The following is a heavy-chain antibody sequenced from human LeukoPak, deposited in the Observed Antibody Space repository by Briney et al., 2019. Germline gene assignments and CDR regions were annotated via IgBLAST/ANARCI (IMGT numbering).Heavy chain of an antibody. Sequence: SETLSLTCTVSGGSISSSNYYWGWIRQPPGKGLEWIGNMYYSGSTYHNPSLKSRVIISLDTSKNQFSLKLSSVTAADTAVYYCARALPYYYDSSGYSWIFDYWGQGTLVTVSS. CDR1: GGSISSSNYY. D-gene: IGHD3-22*01. CDR2: MYYSGST. J-gene: IGHJ4*02. CDR3: ARALPYYYDSSGYSWIFDY. V-gene: IGHV4-39*07.